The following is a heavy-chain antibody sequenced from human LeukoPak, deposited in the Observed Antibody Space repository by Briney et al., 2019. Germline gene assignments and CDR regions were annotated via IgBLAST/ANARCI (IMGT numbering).Heavy chain of an antibody. V-gene: IGHV4-34*01. CDR1: GGSFSGYY. CDR3: ARLPRIVGATGVFDY. J-gene: IGHJ4*02. Sequence: SETPSLTCAVYGGSFSGYYWSWIRQPPGKGLEWIGEINHSGSTNYNPSLKSRVTISVDTSKNQFSLKLSSVTAADTAVYYCARLPRIVGATGVFDYWGQGTLVTVSS. CDR2: INHSGST. D-gene: IGHD1-26*01.